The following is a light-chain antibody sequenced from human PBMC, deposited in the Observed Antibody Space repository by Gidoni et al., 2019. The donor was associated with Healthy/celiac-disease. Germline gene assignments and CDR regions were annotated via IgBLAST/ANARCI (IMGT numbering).Light chain of an antibody. CDR3: QQRSNWPLFT. J-gene: IGKJ3*01. V-gene: IGKV3-11*01. CDR2: DAS. CDR1: QSVSSY. Sequence: EIVFTQSPATLSLSPGERATLPCRASQSVSSYLAWYQQKPGQAPRLLIYDASNRATGIPARFSGSGSGTDFTLTISSLEPEDFAVYYCQQRSNWPLFTFGPGTKVEIK.